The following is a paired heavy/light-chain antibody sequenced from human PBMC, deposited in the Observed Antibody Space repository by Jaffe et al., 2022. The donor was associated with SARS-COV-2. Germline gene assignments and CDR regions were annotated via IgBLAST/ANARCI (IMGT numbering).Heavy chain of an antibody. CDR3: ARVSPPGDKLIIARQGYFDY. CDR2: INPADFIT. V-gene: IGHV5-51*01. Sequence: EVLLVQSGAEVRKPGESLKISCKPSGYNFADYWVAWVRQTPGKGLEWMGNINPADFITTYSPSFEGQVTLSADMSTMTASLQWNSLKASDSAMYFCARVSPPGDKLIIARQGYFDYWGQGALVTVSS. CDR1: GYNFADYW. J-gene: IGHJ4*02. D-gene: IGHD2-8*01.
Light chain of an antibody. Sequence: YELTQPPSVSVSPGQAARIPCSGDALPKKYAYWYQQKSGQAPVLVIYEDTRRASGIPERFSGSSSGTVATLTISGAQVEDEADYYCYSSDSSGDQGGVFGGGTKLTVL. CDR2: EDT. V-gene: IGLV3-10*01. CDR1: ALPKKY. J-gene: IGLJ3*02. CDR3: YSSDSSGDQGGV.